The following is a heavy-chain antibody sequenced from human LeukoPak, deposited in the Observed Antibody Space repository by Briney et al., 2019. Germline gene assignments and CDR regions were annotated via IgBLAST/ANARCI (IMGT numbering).Heavy chain of an antibody. J-gene: IGHJ6*02. Sequence: ASVKVSCKASGYTFISYGISWVRQAPGQGLEWMGWINPNSGGTNYAQKFQGRVTMTRDTSISTAYMELSRLRSDDTAVYYCARAASIAARYYYYYGMDVWGQGTTVTVSS. CDR2: INPNSGGT. D-gene: IGHD6-6*01. CDR1: GYTFISYG. CDR3: ARAASIAARYYYYYGMDV. V-gene: IGHV1-2*02.